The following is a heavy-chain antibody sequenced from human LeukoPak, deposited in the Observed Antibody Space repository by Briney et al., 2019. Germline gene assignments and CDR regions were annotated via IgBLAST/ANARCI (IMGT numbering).Heavy chain of an antibody. CDR1: GYTFTGYY. CDR2: INPNSGGT. CDR3: ARIWSSSSSPDAFDI. J-gene: IGHJ3*02. Sequence: ASVKVSCKASGYTFTGYYMHWVRQAPGQGLEWMGWINPNSGGTNYAQKFQGRVTMTRDTSISTAYMVLSRLRSDDTAVYYCARIWSSSSSPDAFDIWGQGTMVTVSS. D-gene: IGHD6-6*01. V-gene: IGHV1-2*02.